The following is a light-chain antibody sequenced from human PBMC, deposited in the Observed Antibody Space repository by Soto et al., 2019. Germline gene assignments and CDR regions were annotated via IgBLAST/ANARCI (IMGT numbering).Light chain of an antibody. CDR2: DTS. V-gene: IGKV3-15*01. CDR3: QPYNNWPLT. J-gene: IGKJ4*01. Sequence: EIVLTQSPATLSVSPGERATLSCKASQSARSSLGWYQQKPGQTPRLLIYDTSTRATGVPTRFSGSRSGAEFTLTINSLQSEDFAVYYCQPYNNWPLTFGGGTKVDIK. CDR1: QSARSS.